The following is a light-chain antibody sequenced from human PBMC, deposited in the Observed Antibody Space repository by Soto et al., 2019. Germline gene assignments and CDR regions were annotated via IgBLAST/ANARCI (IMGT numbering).Light chain of an antibody. Sequence: QSALTQPASVSGSPGQSITISCTGASSDVENNNVVSWYQQHPGKAPKLLIYEATKRPSGVSKRFSGSKSGDTASLTISGLQAEDEADYFCSSSVRRRTWVFGGGTKLTVL. CDR2: EAT. CDR3: SSSVRRRTWV. CDR1: SSDVENNNV. J-gene: IGLJ3*02. V-gene: IGLV2-23*01.